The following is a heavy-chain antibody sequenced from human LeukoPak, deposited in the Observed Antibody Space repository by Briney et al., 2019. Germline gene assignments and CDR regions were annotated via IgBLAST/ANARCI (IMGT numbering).Heavy chain of an antibody. D-gene: IGHD5-18*01. J-gene: IGHJ4*02. CDR3: ARDDVDTPPFDY. Sequence: PSETLSLTCTVSGGSISSYYWSWIRQPPGKGLEWIGYIYYSGSTNHNPSLKSRVTISVDTSKNQLSLRLKSVTAADTAVYYCARDDVDTPPFDYLGQGTLVTVSS. V-gene: IGHV4-59*12. CDR2: IYYSGST. CDR1: GGSISSYY.